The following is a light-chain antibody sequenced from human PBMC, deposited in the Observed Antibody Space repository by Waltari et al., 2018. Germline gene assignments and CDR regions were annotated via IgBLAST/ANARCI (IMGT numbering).Light chain of an antibody. CDR1: QSVSSS. CDR3: QQRNSWPVT. CDR2: DAS. V-gene: IGKV3-11*01. Sequence: EIVLTQSPATLSLSPGERATLSCRASQSVSSSLAWYQQKPGQAPRLLIYDASNRATGIPARFSGSGSVTDFTLTISSLEPEDFAVYYCQQRNSWPVTFGGGTKVEIK. J-gene: IGKJ4*01.